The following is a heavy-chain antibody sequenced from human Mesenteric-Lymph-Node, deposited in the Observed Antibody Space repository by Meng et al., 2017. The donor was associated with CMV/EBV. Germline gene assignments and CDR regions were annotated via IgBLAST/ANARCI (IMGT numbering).Heavy chain of an antibody. D-gene: IGHD3-16*01. Sequence: GESLKISCAASGFTFSCCWMSWARQAPGKGLEWLANIKQDGSDKYYVDSVKGRFTISRDNAKSSLYLQMNSLRAEDTAVYYCVRGGEALDYWGQGTLVTVSS. CDR1: GFTFSCCW. V-gene: IGHV3-7*01. CDR3: VRGGEALDY. CDR2: IKQDGSDK. J-gene: IGHJ4*02.